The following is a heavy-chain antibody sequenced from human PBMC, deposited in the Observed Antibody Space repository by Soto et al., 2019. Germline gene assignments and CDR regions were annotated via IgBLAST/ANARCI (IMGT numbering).Heavy chain of an antibody. J-gene: IGHJ3*02. CDR3: ARAGFFDSSGPHDAFDI. Sequence: PGGSLRLSCAASGFTFSTYGIHWVRQAPGKGLEWVALISYDGSNKNYVDSVKGRFTISRDNSKNTLYLQMNSLRAEDTAVYYCARAGFFDSSGPHDAFDIWGQGTMVTVSS. D-gene: IGHD3-22*01. CDR1: GFTFSTYG. CDR2: ISYDGSNK. V-gene: IGHV3-30*03.